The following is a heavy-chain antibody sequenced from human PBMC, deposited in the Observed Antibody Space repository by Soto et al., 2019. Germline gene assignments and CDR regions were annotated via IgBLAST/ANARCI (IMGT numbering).Heavy chain of an antibody. CDR2: IIPYYGTA. J-gene: IGHJ6*02. V-gene: IGHV1-69*13. CDR3: ARTLMKFQQQLVPQPNFYYYGMDV. CDR1: GYTFTSYA. Sequence: SVKVSCKASGYTFTSYAISWVRQAPGQGLEWMGGIIPYYGTANYAQKFQGRVTITADASTSTAYMELSSLRSEDTAVYYCARTLMKFQQQLVPQPNFYYYGMDVWGQGTTVTVS. D-gene: IGHD6-13*01.